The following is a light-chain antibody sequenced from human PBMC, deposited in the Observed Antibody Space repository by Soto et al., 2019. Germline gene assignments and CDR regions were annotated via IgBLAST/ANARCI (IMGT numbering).Light chain of an antibody. J-gene: IGKJ3*01. Sequence: AIRMTQSPSSLSASTGDRVTITCRASQGISRYLAWYQQKPGKAPKLLIYAASTLQSGVPSRFSGSGSGTYFTLTSSFLQSEDFATYYCQQYYSYPGTFGPGTKVDIK. CDR3: QQYYSYPGT. CDR2: AAS. CDR1: QGISRY. V-gene: IGKV1-8*01.